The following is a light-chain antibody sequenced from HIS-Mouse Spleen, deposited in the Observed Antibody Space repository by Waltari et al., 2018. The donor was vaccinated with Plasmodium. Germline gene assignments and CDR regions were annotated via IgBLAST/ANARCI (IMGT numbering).Light chain of an antibody. V-gene: IGLV3-10*01. CDR1: ALPKKY. Sequence: SYELTQPPSVSVSPGQTARITCSGDALPKKYAYWYQQDSGQAPVLVIYEDSKRPSGIQEGFSGSSSGTMATLTISGAQVEDEADYYCYSTDSSGNHRVFGGGTKLTVL. CDR3: YSTDSSGNHRV. J-gene: IGLJ3*02. CDR2: EDS.